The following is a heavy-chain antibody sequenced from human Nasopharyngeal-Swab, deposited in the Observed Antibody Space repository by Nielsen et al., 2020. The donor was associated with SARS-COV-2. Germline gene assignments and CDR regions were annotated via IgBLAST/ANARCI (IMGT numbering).Heavy chain of an antibody. CDR2: IKSKTDGGTT. Sequence: WIRQPPGKGLEWVGRIKSKTDGGTTDYAAPVKGRFTISRDDSKNTLYLQMNSLKTEDTAVYYCTTSWEGYYDSSGYYTRGAFDYWGQGTLVTVSS. D-gene: IGHD3-22*01. J-gene: IGHJ4*02. CDR3: TTSWEGYYDSSGYYTRGAFDY. V-gene: IGHV3-15*01.